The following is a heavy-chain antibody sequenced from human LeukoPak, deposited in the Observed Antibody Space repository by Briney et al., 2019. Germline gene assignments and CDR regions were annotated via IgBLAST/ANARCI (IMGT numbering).Heavy chain of an antibody. D-gene: IGHD5-12*01. Sequence: ASVKVSCKASGYAFSTYAMHWVRQAPGQSLEWVGWINAGNGNTEYAQKLQDRVTITGDTSASTADMELSSLRSEDTAVYYCARASIVATRYYFYGMDVWGKGTTVIVSS. CDR1: GYAFSTYA. CDR3: ARASIVATRYYFYGMDV. J-gene: IGHJ6*04. V-gene: IGHV1-3*01. CDR2: INAGNGNT.